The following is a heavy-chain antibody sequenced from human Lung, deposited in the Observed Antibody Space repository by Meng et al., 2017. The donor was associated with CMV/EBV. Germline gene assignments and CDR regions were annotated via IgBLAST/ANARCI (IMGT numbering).Heavy chain of an antibody. V-gene: IGHV3-7*01. CDR1: GFTFSAYK. D-gene: IGHD5-24*01. CDR3: ARDWRTGYTHSMDV. CDR2: INPDGSEK. J-gene: IGHJ6*02. Sequence: ESLKISXAASGFTFSAYKMSWVRQAPGKGLEWAATINPDGSEKYYVESLKGRFTISRDNAKDSLFLQMDSLRAEDTAMYFCARDWRTGYTHSMDVWGQGTTVTVSS.